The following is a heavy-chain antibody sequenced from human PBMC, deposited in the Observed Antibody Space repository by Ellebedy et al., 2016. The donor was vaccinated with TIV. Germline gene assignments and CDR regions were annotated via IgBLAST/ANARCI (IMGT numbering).Heavy chain of an antibody. CDR3: ARDPAVAAPSYFDY. CDR2: IIPIFGTA. D-gene: IGHD6-19*01. Sequence: SVKVSXXASAGTFSSYAISWVRQAPGQGLEWMGGIIPIFGTANYAQKFQGRVTITADKSTSTAYMEPSSLRSEDTAVYYCARDPAVAAPSYFDYWGQGTLVTVSS. J-gene: IGHJ4*02. V-gene: IGHV1-69*06. CDR1: AGTFSSYA.